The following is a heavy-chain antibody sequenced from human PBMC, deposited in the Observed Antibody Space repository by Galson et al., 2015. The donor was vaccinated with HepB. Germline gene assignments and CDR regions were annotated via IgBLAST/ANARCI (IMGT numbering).Heavy chain of an antibody. V-gene: IGHV3-21*01. CDR3: ARTIAMAGIYYFDY. CDR2: ISSRSSYI. J-gene: IGHJ4*02. Sequence: SLRLSCAASGFTFSTYSMNWARQAPGKGLEWVSSISSRSSYIYYADSVKGRFTISRDNAKNSLYLQMNSLRAEDTAVYYCARTIAMAGIYYFDYWGQGTLVTVSS. CDR1: GFTFSTYS. D-gene: IGHD6-19*01.